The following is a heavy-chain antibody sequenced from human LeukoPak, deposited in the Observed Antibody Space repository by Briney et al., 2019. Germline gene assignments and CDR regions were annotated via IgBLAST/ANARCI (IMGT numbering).Heavy chain of an antibody. CDR1: GYTFNRYC. J-gene: IGHJ4*02. V-gene: IGHV1-18*01. CDR2: ISAYNCYT. Sequence: GASVKVSCKASGYTFNRYCISWVRQAPGQGLGCGGWISAYNCYTNYAQKIQGRVTMPTDTSKSPAYIELGTQQPDDTADYYCVRDSVAFLPTPDGFDYWGQGTLVTVSS. CDR3: VRDSVAFLPTPDGFDY. D-gene: IGHD2/OR15-2a*01.